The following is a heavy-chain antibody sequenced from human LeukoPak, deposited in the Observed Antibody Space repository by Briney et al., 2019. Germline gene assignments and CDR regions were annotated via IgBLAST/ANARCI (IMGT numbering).Heavy chain of an antibody. Sequence: GSLRLSCAASGFPFSNAWMSWVRQAPGKGLEWVGRIKSKTDGGTTDYAAPGKGRFTIPRDESKNTLYLQMNSLKTEDTAVYYCTTGLFSSGWYEDYWGQGTLVTVSS. J-gene: IGHJ4*02. V-gene: IGHV3-15*01. D-gene: IGHD6-19*01. CDR1: GFPFSNAW. CDR2: IKSKTDGGTT. CDR3: TTGLFSSGWYEDY.